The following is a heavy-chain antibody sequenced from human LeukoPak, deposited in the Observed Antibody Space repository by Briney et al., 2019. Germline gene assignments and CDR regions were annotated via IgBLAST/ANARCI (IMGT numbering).Heavy chain of an antibody. Sequence: PSETLSLTCTVSGGSISGYYWSWFRQPPGKGLEWIGYIYYSGSTNYHPSLKSRVTISVDTSENQFSLKLSSATAADTAVYYCARHRGGRFSESYCDYWGQGTLVTVSS. CDR3: ARHRGGRFSESYCDY. D-gene: IGHD1-26*01. V-gene: IGHV4-59*08. CDR2: IYYSGST. J-gene: IGHJ4*02. CDR1: GGSISGYY.